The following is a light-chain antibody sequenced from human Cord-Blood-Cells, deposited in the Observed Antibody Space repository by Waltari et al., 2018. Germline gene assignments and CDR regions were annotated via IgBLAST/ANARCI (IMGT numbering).Light chain of an antibody. V-gene: IGKV3-11*01. Sequence: IVLTQSPATLSLSPGERATLSCRASQSVSNYLAWYQQKPGQAPTLLIYDASNKATGIPARFSGSGSGTDFTLTISSLEPEDFAVYYCQQRSNWPPWTFGQGTKVEIK. CDR1: QSVSNY. CDR2: DAS. J-gene: IGKJ1*01. CDR3: QQRSNWPPWT.